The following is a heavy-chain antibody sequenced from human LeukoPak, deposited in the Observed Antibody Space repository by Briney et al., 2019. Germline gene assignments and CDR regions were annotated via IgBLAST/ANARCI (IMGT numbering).Heavy chain of an antibody. D-gene: IGHD3-22*01. Sequence: TGGSLRLSCAASGFTFSSHWMSWVRQAPGKGPEWVANIKQDASDKYYVDSVKGRFTISRDNAKNSLYLRMNSLRAEDTAVYFCARHSNKYDYDSSGHYRSFDYWGQGTLVTVSS. CDR3: ARHSNKYDYDSSGHYRSFDY. J-gene: IGHJ4*02. CDR1: GFTFSSHW. CDR2: IKQDASDK. V-gene: IGHV3-7*01.